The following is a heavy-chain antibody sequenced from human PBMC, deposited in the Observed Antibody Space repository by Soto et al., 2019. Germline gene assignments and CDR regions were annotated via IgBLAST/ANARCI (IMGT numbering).Heavy chain of an antibody. V-gene: IGHV4-59*01. CDR3: ARTETSGWRTPYYYYYYMDV. Sequence: SETLSLTCTVSGGSISSYYWSWIRQPPGKGLEWIGYIYYSGSTNYNPSLKSRVTISVDTSKNQFSLKLSSVTAADTAVYYCARTETSGWRTPYYYYYYMDVWGKGTTVTVSS. CDR1: GGSISSYY. J-gene: IGHJ6*03. D-gene: IGHD6-19*01. CDR2: IYYSGST.